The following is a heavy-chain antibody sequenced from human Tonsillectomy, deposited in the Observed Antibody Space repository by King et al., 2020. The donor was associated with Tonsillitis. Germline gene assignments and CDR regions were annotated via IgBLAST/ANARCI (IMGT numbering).Heavy chain of an antibody. CDR3: ARNDDNTGNEAFDY. CDR2: IYPGDSDT. J-gene: IGHJ4*02. D-gene: IGHD2-8*02. CDR1: GCTFTNYW. Sequence: EAQLVQSGPEVKKPGESLKISCQASGCTFTNYWIGWVRQMPGKGLEWMGIIYPGDSDTRYTPAFQGQVTISADKSTKTAYLQWSSLKASDTAMYYCARNDDNTGNEAFDYWGQGTLVTVSS. V-gene: IGHV5-51*01.